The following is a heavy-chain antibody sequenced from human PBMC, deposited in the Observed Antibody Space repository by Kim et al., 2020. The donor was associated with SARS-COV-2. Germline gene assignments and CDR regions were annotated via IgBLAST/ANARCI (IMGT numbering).Heavy chain of an antibody. V-gene: IGHV5-51*01. CDR2: IYPGDSDT. J-gene: IGHJ4*02. D-gene: IGHD5-12*01. CDR1: GYSFTSYW. CDR3: ARLGYSGYDPSWFDY. Sequence: GESLKISCKGSGYSFTSYWIGWVRQMPGKGLEWMGIIYPGDSDTRYSPSFQGQVTISADKSISTAYLQWSSLKASDTAMYYCARLGYSGYDPSWFDYWGQGTLVTVSS.